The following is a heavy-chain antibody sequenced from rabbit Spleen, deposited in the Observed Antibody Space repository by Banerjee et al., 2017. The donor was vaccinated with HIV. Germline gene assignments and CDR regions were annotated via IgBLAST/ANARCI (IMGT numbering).Heavy chain of an antibody. J-gene: IGHJ4*01. CDR1: GLDFSSSYW. V-gene: IGHV1S45*01. Sequence: QEQLVEYGGDLVQPEGSLTLTCKASGLDFSSSYWICWVRQAPGKGLECIACIYADSSGSTYYANWAKGRFTISRTSSTTVTLEMTSLTAADTATYFCARGSAAMTMVIIGFYLNLWGPGTLVTV. CDR3: ARGSAAMTMVIIGFYLNL. D-gene: IGHD2-1*01. CDR2: IYADSSGST.